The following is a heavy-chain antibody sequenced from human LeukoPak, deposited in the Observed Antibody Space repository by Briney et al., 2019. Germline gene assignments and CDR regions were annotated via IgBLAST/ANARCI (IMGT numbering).Heavy chain of an antibody. J-gene: IGHJ4*02. CDR2: INPDGTTE. D-gene: IGHD1-1*01. CDR3: AKLIRGVTTYDY. CDR1: GFTFSSYG. Sequence: HPGGSLRLSCEASGFTFSSYGMSWVRQAPGKGLEWVASINPDGTTEHYVDSVKGRFTVSRDNAKNSLFLQMNTLRVEDTAVYHCAKLIRGVTTYDYWGPGALVTVSS. V-gene: IGHV3-7*01.